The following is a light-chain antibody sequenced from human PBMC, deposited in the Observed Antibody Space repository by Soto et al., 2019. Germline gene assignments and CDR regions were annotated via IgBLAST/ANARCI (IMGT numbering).Light chain of an antibody. CDR1: QSVSSRY. V-gene: IGKV3-20*01. CDR3: QQHGTSPTWT. J-gene: IGKJ1*01. CDR2: GAS. Sequence: EIVLTQSPGTLSLSPGERATLSCRASQSVSSRYLAWYQQKPGQAPRLLIYGASSSATGIPDRFSGSGSGTDFTLTISRLEPEDLAVYYCQQHGTSPTWTFGQGTKVEVK.